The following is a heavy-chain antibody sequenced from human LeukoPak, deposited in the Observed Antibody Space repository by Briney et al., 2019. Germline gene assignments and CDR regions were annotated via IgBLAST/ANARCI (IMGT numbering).Heavy chain of an antibody. V-gene: IGHV3-15*01. CDR3: TTESGSWGGFDY. J-gene: IGHJ4*02. CDR1: GFTFSNGW. CDR2: IKSKIDGGTT. D-gene: IGHD1-26*01. Sequence: GGSLRLSCAASGFTFSNGWLSWVRQAPGKGLEWVGRIKSKIDGGTTDYAAPVKGRFTISRDDSKNTLYLQMNSLKTEDTAVYYCTTESGSWGGFDYWGQGTLVTVSS.